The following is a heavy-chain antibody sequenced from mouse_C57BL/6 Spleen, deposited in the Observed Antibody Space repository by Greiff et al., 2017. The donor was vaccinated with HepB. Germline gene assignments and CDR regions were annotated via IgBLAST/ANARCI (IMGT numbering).Heavy chain of an antibody. CDR1: GFTFTDYY. J-gene: IGHJ2*01. Sequence: EVKLVESGGGLVQPGGSLSLSCAASGFTFTDYYMSWVRQPPGKALEWLGFIRNKANGYTTEYSASVKGRFTISRDNSQSILYLQMNALRAEDSATYYCARYRITTALDYWGQGTTLTVSS. CDR2: IRNKANGYTT. V-gene: IGHV7-3*01. D-gene: IGHD1-2*01. CDR3: ARYRITTALDY.